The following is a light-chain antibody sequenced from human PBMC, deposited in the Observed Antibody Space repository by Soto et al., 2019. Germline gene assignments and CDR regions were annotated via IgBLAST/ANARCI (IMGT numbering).Light chain of an antibody. Sequence: QSALTQPPSASGSPGQSVTISCTGTSSDVGGYNYVSWYQQHPGKAPKLMIYEVSKRPSGVPDRFSGSKSGNTASLTVSGLQAEDEDDYYCSSYAGSNVVFGGGTQLTVL. CDR3: SSYAGSNVV. J-gene: IGLJ2*01. CDR2: EVS. V-gene: IGLV2-8*01. CDR1: SSDVGGYNY.